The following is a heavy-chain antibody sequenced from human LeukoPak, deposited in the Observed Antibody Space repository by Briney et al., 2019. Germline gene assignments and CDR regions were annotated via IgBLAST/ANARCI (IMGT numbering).Heavy chain of an antibody. V-gene: IGHV3-30*04. CDR2: TSYDGSNK. CDR1: GFTFSSYS. Sequence: GGSLRLSCAASGFTFSSYSMHWVRRAPGKGLEWVALTSYDGSNKYHADSVKGRFTISRDNAKNTLYLQMNSLRVEDTAVYHCVRGVGGSTYLDYWGQGALVTVSS. J-gene: IGHJ4*02. D-gene: IGHD3-16*01. CDR3: VRGVGGSTYLDY.